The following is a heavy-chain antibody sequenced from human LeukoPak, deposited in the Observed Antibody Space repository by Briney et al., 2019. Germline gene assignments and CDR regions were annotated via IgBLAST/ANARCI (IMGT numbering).Heavy chain of an antibody. CDR2: INSDGSST. CDR1: GFTFSSYW. V-gene: IGHV3-74*01. Sequence: GGSLRLSCAASGFTFSSYWMHWVRQAPGKGLVWVSLINSDGSSTSYADSVKGRFTISRDNAKNTLYLQMNSLRVEDTAVYYCGREAVAGLIDPWGQGTLVTVSS. D-gene: IGHD6-19*01. J-gene: IGHJ5*02. CDR3: GREAVAGLIDP.